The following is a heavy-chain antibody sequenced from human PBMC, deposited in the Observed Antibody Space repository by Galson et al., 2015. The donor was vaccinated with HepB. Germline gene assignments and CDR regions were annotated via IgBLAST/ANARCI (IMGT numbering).Heavy chain of an antibody. CDR3: AKAVTTGFYYYYYMDV. J-gene: IGHJ6*03. CDR2: ISYDGSNK. V-gene: IGHV3-30*18. D-gene: IGHD4-11*01. CDR1: GFTFSSYG. Sequence: SLRLSCAASGFTFSSYGMHWVRQAPGKGLEWVAVISYDGSNKYYADSVKGRFTISRDNSESTLYLQMNSLRADDTAVYYCAKAVTTGFYYYYYMDVWGKGATVTVSS.